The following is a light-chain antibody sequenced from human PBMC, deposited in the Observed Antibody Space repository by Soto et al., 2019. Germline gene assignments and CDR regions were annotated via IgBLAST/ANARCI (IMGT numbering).Light chain of an antibody. Sequence: EIVLTQSPGTLSSSPGDRATLSCRASQSVSSSYLAWYQQKPGQAPRLLIYGASSRATGIPDRFSGSGSGTDFTLTISRLEPEDFAVYYCQQYGSSPLLTFGGGTKVEIK. CDR1: QSVSSSY. V-gene: IGKV3-20*01. CDR3: QQYGSSPLLT. J-gene: IGKJ4*01. CDR2: GAS.